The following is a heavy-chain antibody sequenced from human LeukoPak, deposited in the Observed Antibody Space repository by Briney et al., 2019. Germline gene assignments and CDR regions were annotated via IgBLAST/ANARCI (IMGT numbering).Heavy chain of an antibody. CDR1: GGTFSSYA. V-gene: IGHV1-69*05. CDR2: IIPIFGTA. D-gene: IGHD3-22*01. CDR3: ATGGRDSSGYYLDAFDI. Sequence: SVKVSCKASGGTFSSYAISWVRQAPGQGLEWVGGIIPIFGTANYAQKFQGRVTITTDESTSTAYMELSRLRSEDTAVYYCATGGRDSSGYYLDAFDIWGQGTMVTVSS. J-gene: IGHJ3*02.